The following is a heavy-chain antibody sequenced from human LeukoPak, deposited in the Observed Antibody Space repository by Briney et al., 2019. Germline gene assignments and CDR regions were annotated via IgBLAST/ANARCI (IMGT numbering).Heavy chain of an antibody. J-gene: IGHJ5*02. V-gene: IGHV3-33*08. CDR1: GFSFNTYG. CDR3: ARDYAVARYNWFDP. D-gene: IGHD2-15*01. Sequence: PGGSLRLSCAASGFSFNTYGMHWVRQAPGKGLEWVAVIWYDGSNKYYADSVKGRFTISRDNSKNTLYLQMNSLRAEDTAVYYCARDYAVARYNWFDPWGQGTLVTVSS. CDR2: IWYDGSNK.